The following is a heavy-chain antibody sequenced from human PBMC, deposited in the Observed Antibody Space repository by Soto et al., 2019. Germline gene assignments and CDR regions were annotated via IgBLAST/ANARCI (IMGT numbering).Heavy chain of an antibody. Sequence: GGSLRLSCAASGFTFSIYAMSWVRQAPGKGLEWVSGISGNSGSSGYADSVKGRFTISRDNAKNSLYLQMNSLRAEDTALYYCAKSRRRDGYNYFDYWGQGTLVTVSS. CDR1: GFTFSIYA. CDR3: AKSRRRDGYNYFDY. CDR2: ISGNSGSS. J-gene: IGHJ4*02. D-gene: IGHD5-12*01. V-gene: IGHV3-9*01.